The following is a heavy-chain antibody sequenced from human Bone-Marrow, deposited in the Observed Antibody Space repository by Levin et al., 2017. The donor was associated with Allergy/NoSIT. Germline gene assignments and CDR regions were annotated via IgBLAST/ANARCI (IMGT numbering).Heavy chain of an antibody. D-gene: IGHD3-16*01. Sequence: PGGSLRLSCAASGLSFSNYDMNWVRQAPGKRLEWVSSISGGSSRIYYADSVKGRFTISRDNAKNSLYLQMNSLRVEDTAVYYCASWAMFYYDGSDFDYFYYGMDVWGQGTTVTVSS. CDR1: GLSFSNYD. J-gene: IGHJ6*02. CDR3: ASWAMFYYDGSDFDYFYYGMDV. CDR2: ISGGSSRI. V-gene: IGHV3-21*06.